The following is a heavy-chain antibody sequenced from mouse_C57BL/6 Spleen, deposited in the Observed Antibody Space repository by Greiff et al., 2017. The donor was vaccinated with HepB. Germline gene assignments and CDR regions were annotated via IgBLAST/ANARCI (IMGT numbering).Heavy chain of an antibody. J-gene: IGHJ3*01. CDR3: ARRLTGTPY. CDR2: IYPGDGDT. CDR1: GYAFSSSW. D-gene: IGHD4-1*01. V-gene: IGHV1-82*01. Sequence: VQLQQSGPELVKPGASVKISCKASGYAFSSSWMNWVKQRPGKGLEWIGRIYPGDGDTNYNGKFKGKATLTADKSSSTAYMQLSSLTSEDSAVYFCARRLTGTPYWGQGTLVTVSA.